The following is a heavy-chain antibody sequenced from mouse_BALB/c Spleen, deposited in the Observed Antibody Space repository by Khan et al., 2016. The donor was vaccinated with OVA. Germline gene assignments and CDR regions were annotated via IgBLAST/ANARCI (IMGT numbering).Heavy chain of an antibody. V-gene: IGHV1S81*02. J-gene: IGHJ3*01. CDR2: INPSDGST. D-gene: IGHD2-2*01. CDR3: ARGGYGSLAY. Sequence: QVQLQQPGAELVKPGASVKLSCKASGFTFTSYWMHWMKQRPGQGLDWIGYINPSDGSTHFNAKFRSKATLNVDKSSSKAYMQLTSLTSEDAAGYYCARGGYGSLAYWGQGTLVTVSA. CDR1: GFTFTSYW.